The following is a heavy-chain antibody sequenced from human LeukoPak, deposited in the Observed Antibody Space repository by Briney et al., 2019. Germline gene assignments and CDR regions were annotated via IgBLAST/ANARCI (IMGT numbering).Heavy chain of an antibody. CDR1: GFTFDDYT. D-gene: IGHD3-10*01. V-gene: IGHV3-43*01. J-gene: IGHJ4*02. CDR2: ISWDGGST. Sequence: GGSLRLSCAASGFTFDDYTMHWVRQAPGKGLEWVSLISWDGGSTYYADSVKGRFTISRDNSKNSLYLQMNILRTEYTALYYCANGELYGSGGYYFDYWGQGTLVTVSS. CDR3: ANGELYGSGGYYFDY.